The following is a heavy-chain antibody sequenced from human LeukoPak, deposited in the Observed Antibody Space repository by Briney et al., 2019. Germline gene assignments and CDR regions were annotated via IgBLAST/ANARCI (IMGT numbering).Heavy chain of an antibody. D-gene: IGHD6-13*01. CDR1: GFTLSTYS. J-gene: IGHJ4*02. V-gene: IGHV3-48*02. CDR3: ARGRGAAAGTRIFDY. Sequence: GGSLRLSCAASGFTLSTYSMNWVRQAPGKGLEWISYISSSSSIIYYADSVKGRFTISRDNAQQSLYLQMNSLRDEDTAVCYCARGRGAAAGTRIFDYWGQGTLVTVSS. CDR2: ISSSSSII.